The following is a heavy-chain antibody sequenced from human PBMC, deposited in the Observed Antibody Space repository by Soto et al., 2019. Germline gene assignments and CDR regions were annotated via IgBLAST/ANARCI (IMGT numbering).Heavy chain of an antibody. J-gene: IGHJ3*02. Sequence: VKVSCKASGYTFTGYYMHWVRQAPGQGLEWMGWINPNSGGTNYAQKFQGWVTMTRDTSISTAYMELSRLRSDDTAVYYCARAYSSSDDAFDIWGQGTMVTVSS. V-gene: IGHV1-2*04. CDR2: INPNSGGT. CDR1: GYTFTGYY. CDR3: ARAYSSSDDAFDI. D-gene: IGHD6-6*01.